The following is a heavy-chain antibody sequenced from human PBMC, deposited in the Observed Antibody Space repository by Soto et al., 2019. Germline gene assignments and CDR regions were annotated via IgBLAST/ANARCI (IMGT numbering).Heavy chain of an antibody. J-gene: IGHJ6*02. V-gene: IGHV1-69*12. CDR3: ASPYSSSFYYYGLDV. D-gene: IGHD6-6*01. CDR1: GGTFSSYA. CDR2: IIPIFGTA. Sequence: QVQLVQSGAEVKKPGSSVKVSCKASGGTFSSYAISWVRQAPGQGLEWMGGIIPIFGTANYAQKFLGRVTIPADESTSTAYMKLSSLRSEDTAVYYCASPYSSSFYYYGLDVWGQGTTVTVSS.